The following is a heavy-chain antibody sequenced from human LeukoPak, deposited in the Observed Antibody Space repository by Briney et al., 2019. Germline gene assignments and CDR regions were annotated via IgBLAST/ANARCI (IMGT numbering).Heavy chain of an antibody. J-gene: IGHJ4*02. CDR2: IYYSGST. V-gene: IGHV4-31*03. CDR1: GGSISSGGYY. Sequence: SETPSLTCTVSGGSISSGGYYWSWIRQHPGKGLEWIGYIYYSGSTYYNPSLKSRVTISVDTSKNQFSLKLSSVTAADTAVYYCARVLSSVWDSGGYQEAGFDYWGQGTLVTVSS. D-gene: IGHD3-22*01. CDR3: ARVLSSVWDSGGYQEAGFDY.